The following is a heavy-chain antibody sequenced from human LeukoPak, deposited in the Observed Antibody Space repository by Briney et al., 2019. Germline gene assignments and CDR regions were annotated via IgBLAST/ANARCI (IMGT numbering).Heavy chain of an antibody. D-gene: IGHD5-18*01. CDR3: ARDLAYSRLDY. CDR1: ELTFSSSW. Sequence: GGSLRLSCAVSELTFSSSWMDWVRQAPGKGLEWVASINPDGNKKYSADSVKGRFTISRDNAENSLYLQMNSLRVEDTAFYYCARDLAYSRLDYWGQGMLVTVSS. CDR2: INPDGNKK. V-gene: IGHV3-7*01. J-gene: IGHJ4*02.